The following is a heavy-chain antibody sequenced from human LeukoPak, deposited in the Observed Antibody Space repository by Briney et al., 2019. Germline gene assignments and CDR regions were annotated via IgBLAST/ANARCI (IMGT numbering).Heavy chain of an antibody. V-gene: IGHV4-61*02. D-gene: IGHD3-10*01. J-gene: IGHJ4*02. CDR3: ARGPIRGVIPFNFDY. Sequence: SETLSLTCTVSGGSISSGSYYWSWIRQPAGKGLEWIGRIYTSGSTNYNPSLKSRVTISVDMSKNQFSLKLSSVTAADTAVYYCARGPIRGVIPFNFDYWGQGTLVTVSS. CDR2: IYTSGST. CDR1: GGSISSGSYY.